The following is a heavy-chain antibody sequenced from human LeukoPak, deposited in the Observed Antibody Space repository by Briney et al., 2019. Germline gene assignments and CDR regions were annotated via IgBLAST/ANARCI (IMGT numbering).Heavy chain of an antibody. CDR1: GFTFSAYW. J-gene: IGHJ4*02. CDR2: INSDGSST. CDR3: ARVATTSSKWSLDY. V-gene: IGHV3-74*01. D-gene: IGHD2-2*01. Sequence: GGSLRLSCAASGFTFSAYWMQWVRQSPGKGLVWVSRINSDGSSTDYADSVKGRFTISRDTAKSTLYLQMNSLRAEDTAVYYCARVATTSSKWSLDYWGQGTLVTVSS.